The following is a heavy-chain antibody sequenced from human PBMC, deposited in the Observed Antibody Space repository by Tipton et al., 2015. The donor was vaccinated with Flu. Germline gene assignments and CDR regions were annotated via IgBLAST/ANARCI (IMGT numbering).Heavy chain of an antibody. Sequence: SLRLSCAASGFSFSDYYMNWIRQAPGKGLEWVSYISGSSSIIYYADSVKGRFTISRDNAKNSLYLQMNSLRAEDTAVYFCVRDETSVKWGPWGQGTLVTVSS. D-gene: IGHD4-11*01. V-gene: IGHV3-11*04. J-gene: IGHJ5*02. CDR1: GFSFSDYY. CDR3: VRDETSVKWGP. CDR2: ISGSSSII.